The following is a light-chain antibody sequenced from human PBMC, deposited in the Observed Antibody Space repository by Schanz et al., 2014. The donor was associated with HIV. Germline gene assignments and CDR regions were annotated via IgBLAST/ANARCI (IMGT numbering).Light chain of an antibody. CDR2: END. CDR1: SGSIGSYF. CDR3: HSSDAADPGV. J-gene: IGLJ3*02. V-gene: IGLV6-57*04. Sequence: NFMLTQPHSVSESPGKTVTISCTRSSGSIGSYFVQWYQQRPGSAPTTLIYENDQRHSGVPDRFSGSIDSSSNSASLTISGLETDDEADYFCHSSDAADPGVFGGGTKLTVL.